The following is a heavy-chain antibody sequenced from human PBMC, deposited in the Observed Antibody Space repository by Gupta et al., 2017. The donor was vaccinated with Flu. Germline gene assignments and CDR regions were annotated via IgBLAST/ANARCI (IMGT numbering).Heavy chain of an antibody. Sequence: QAQVVESGGAAVQPGASLSLSCATSGFTFSSFGMHWRPRAPGRGLEWVAVLSHDGVTKFFAHSVRGRFTISRDNSKNTLYLQMNSLRTDDTATYYCGKDPYTGCPGAYYYYGMAFWGQGTTVTVSS. CDR2: LSHDGVTK. D-gene: IGHD3-16*01. V-gene: IGHV3-30*18. J-gene: IGHJ6*02. CDR3: GKDPYTGCPGAYYYYGMAF. CDR1: GFTFSSFG.